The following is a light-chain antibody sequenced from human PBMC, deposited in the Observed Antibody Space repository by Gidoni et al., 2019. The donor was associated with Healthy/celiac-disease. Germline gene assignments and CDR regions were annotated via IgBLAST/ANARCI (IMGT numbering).Light chain of an antibody. J-gene: IGKJ4*01. CDR1: QSVLYSSNNKNY. Sequence: DIVMTQSPDSLAVSLGERATINCKSSQSVLYSSNNKNYLAWYQQKPGQPPKLLMYWASTRGSGVPDRFSGSGSGTDFTLTISSLQAEDVAVYYCQQYYSTPRLTFGGGTKVEIK. CDR2: WAS. CDR3: QQYYSTPRLT. V-gene: IGKV4-1*01.